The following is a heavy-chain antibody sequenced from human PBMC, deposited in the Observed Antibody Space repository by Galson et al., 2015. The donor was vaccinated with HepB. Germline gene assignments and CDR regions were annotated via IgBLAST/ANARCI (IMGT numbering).Heavy chain of an antibody. CDR3: ARRYLGGLEWLVYFDY. D-gene: IGHD6-19*01. V-gene: IGHV3-48*04. CDR1: GFTFSSYS. J-gene: IGHJ4*02. CDR2: ISSSSSTI. Sequence: SLRLSCAASGFTFSSYSMNWVRQAPGKGLEWVSYISSSSSTIYYADSVKGRFTISRDNAKNSLYLQMNSLRAEDTAVYYCARRYLGGLEWLVYFDYWGQGTLVTVSS.